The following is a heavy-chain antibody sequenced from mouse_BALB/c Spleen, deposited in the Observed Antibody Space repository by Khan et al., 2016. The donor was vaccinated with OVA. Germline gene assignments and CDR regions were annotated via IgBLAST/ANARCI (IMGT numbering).Heavy chain of an antibody. V-gene: IGHV9-3-1*01. CDR1: GYTFTNFG. J-gene: IGHJ4*01. Sequence: QIQLVQSGPELKKPGETVKISCKASGYTFTNFGMNWVKQAPGKGLKWMGWINTYTGKPTYADDFKGRFAFSLETSASTAYLQFNILKNVNTVTYYCARPPYFSNVMIYWGQGTSVTVSS. CDR2: INTYTGKP. D-gene: IGHD1-1*01. CDR3: ARPPYFSNVMIY.